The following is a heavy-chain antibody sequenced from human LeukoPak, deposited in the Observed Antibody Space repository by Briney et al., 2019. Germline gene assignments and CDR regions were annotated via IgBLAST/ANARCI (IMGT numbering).Heavy chain of an antibody. CDR2: INWNGGST. V-gene: IGHV3-20*04. CDR3: ARDDCSGGSCYFDY. Sequence: GGSLRLSCAASGFTFDDYGMSWVRQAPGKGLEWVSGINWNGGSTGYADSAKGRFTISRDNAKNSLYLQMNSLRAEDTALYYCARDDCSGGSCYFDYWGQGTLVTVSS. CDR1: GFTFDDYG. D-gene: IGHD2-15*01. J-gene: IGHJ4*02.